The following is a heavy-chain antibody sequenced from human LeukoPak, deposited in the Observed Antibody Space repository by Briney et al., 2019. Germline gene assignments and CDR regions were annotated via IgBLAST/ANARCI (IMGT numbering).Heavy chain of an antibody. V-gene: IGHV4-34*01. CDR3: ARYYGGDLNIHAFDV. D-gene: IGHD2-21*01. J-gene: IGHJ3*01. CDR1: GGSFSGYY. CDR2: INHSGST. Sequence: SETLSLTCAVYGGSFSGYYWSWIRQPPGKGLEWIGEINHSGSTNYNPSLKSRVTISVDTSKNQFSLKLSSVTAADTAVYYCARYYGGDLNIHAFDVWGQGTMVTVSS.